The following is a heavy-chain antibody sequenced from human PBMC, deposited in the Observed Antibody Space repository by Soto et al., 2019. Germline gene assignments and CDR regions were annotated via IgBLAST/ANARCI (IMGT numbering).Heavy chain of an antibody. J-gene: IGHJ4*02. CDR3: ASYSDKYYYDSSGSYFDY. D-gene: IGHD3-22*01. CDR2: IYYSGST. V-gene: IGHV4-31*11. Sequence: SETLSLTYAVYGGSFSGYYWSWILQHPGKGLEWIGYIYYSGSTYYNPSLKSRVTISVDTSKNQFSLKLSSVTAADTAVYYCASYSDKYYYDSSGSYFDYWGQGTLVTVSS. CDR1: GGSFSGYY.